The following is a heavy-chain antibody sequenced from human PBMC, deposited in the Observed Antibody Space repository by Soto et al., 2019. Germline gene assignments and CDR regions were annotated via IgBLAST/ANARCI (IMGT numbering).Heavy chain of an antibody. V-gene: IGHV1-8*01. Sequence: ASVKVSCKASGYTFTSYDINWVRQATGQGLEWMGWMNPNSGNTGYAQKFQGRVTMTGNTSISTAYMELSSLRSEDTAVYYCASGRFLEWLGFRLGELSSQNYYYYYGMDVWGQGTTVTVSS. CDR3: ASGRFLEWLGFRLGELSSQNYYYYYGMDV. CDR1: GYTFTSYD. CDR2: MNPNSGNT. J-gene: IGHJ6*02. D-gene: IGHD3-16*02.